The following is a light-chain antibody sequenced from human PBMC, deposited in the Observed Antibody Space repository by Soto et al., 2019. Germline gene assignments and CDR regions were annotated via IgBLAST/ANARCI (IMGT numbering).Light chain of an antibody. CDR2: GAS. CDR3: QQANSFPLT. J-gene: IGKJ4*01. V-gene: IGKV1D-12*01. Sequence: DLQMTQSPSSVSASVGDRVTITCRASQGSSSWLAWYQQKPGKVPKLLIYGASSLQSGVASRFSGSGSGTDFTLTISSLQPEDIATYYCQQANSFPLTFGGGTKVEIK. CDR1: QGSSSW.